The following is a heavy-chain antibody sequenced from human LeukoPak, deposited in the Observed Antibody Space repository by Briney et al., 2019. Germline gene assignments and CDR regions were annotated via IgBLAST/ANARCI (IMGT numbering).Heavy chain of an antibody. J-gene: IGHJ4*02. V-gene: IGHV4-30-2*01. CDR2: IYHSGST. CDR3: ARVGGDYTFDY. CDR1: GGSISSGGYY. D-gene: IGHD4-11*01. Sequence: PSQTLSLTFTVSGGSISSGGYYWSWIRQPPGKGLEWIGYIYHSGSTYYNPSLKSRGTISVDRSKNQFSLKLSSVTAADTAVYYCARVGGDYTFDYWGQGTLVTVSS.